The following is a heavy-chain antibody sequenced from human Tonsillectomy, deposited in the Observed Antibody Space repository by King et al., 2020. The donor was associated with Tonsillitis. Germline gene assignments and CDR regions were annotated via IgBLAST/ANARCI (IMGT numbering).Heavy chain of an antibody. CDR1: GFIFSNFG. D-gene: IGHD1-1*01. J-gene: IGHJ4*02. CDR2: ISASSNYI. V-gene: IGHV3-21*01. Sequence: VQLVESGGGLVKPGGSLRLSCEASGFIFSNFGMNWVRQAPGKGLEWVASISASSNYIYYADTVKGRFTISRDSAKNSLYLQMTSLRAEDTAVYYCARVGHNYEPFDFWGQGTLVTVSS. CDR3: ARVGHNYEPFDF.